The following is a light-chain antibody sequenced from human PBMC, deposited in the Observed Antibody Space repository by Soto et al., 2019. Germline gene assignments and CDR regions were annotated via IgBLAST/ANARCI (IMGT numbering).Light chain of an antibody. V-gene: IGKV1-5*01. J-gene: IGKJ3*01. CDR3: QRYNSYPPLS. Sequence: DIQITQAPSSVSASVGDRGNITCRASQGISSWLALYQRPPGKAPKLLIYDASTLESGGPSSVSGSGSDTEFPLSLNTLQPDLPATYYFQRYNSYPPLSFGAGTKADNK. CDR2: DAS. CDR1: QGISSW.